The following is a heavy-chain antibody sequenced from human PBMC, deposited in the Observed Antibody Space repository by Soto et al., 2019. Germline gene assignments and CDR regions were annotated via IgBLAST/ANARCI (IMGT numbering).Heavy chain of an antibody. D-gene: IGHD3-3*01. Sequence: ASVKVSCKASGYTFTSYAMRWVRQAPGQRLEWMGWINAGNGNTKYSQKFQGRVTITRDTSASTAYMELSSLRSEDTAVYYCARVSYDFWSGYYDYYMDVWGKGTTVTVS. J-gene: IGHJ6*03. CDR3: ARVSYDFWSGYYDYYMDV. V-gene: IGHV1-3*01. CDR1: GYTFTSYA. CDR2: INAGNGNT.